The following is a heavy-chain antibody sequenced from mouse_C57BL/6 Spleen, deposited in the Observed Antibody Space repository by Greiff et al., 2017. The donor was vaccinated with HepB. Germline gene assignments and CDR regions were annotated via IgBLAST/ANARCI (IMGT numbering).Heavy chain of an antibody. CDR2: INPNNGGT. Sequence: EVQLQQSGPELVKPGASVKMSCKASGYTFTDYNMHWVKQSHGKSLEWIGYINPNNGGTSYNQKFKGKATLTVNKSSSTAYMELRSLTSEDSAVYYCARGYYGRRSFACWGQGTLVTVAA. D-gene: IGHD1-1*01. V-gene: IGHV1-22*01. CDR3: ARGYYGRRSFAC. J-gene: IGHJ3*01. CDR1: GYTFTDYN.